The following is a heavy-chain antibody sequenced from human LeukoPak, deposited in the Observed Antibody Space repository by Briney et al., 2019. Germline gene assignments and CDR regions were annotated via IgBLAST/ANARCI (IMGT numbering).Heavy chain of an antibody. D-gene: IGHD2-21*01. CDR1: GFTFRDYD. V-gene: IGHV3-11*04. J-gene: IGHJ4*02. CDR3: ARDAAYVTFDY. Sequence: GGSLRLSCAASGFTFRDYDMTWIRQAPGKGLEWVSYISSSDRTIYNAESVKGRFTISRDNSKNTLYLEMGSLRVEDRAVYYCARDAAYVTFDYWGQGTLVTVSS. CDR2: ISSSDRTI.